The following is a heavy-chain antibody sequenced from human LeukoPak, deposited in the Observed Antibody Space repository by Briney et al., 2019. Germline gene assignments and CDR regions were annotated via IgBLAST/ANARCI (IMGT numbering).Heavy chain of an antibody. D-gene: IGHD3-16*01. V-gene: IGHV1-18*04. Sequence: ASVKVSCKASGYTFTGYYMHWVRQAPGQGLEWMGWIGPNNGNTNYAQKLQGRVTMTTDTSTGTAYMERRSLRSDDTAVYYCARDSGGRGHFDFWGQGTLVTVSS. CDR3: ARDSGGRGHFDF. CDR2: IGPNNGNT. J-gene: IGHJ4*02. CDR1: GYTFTGYY.